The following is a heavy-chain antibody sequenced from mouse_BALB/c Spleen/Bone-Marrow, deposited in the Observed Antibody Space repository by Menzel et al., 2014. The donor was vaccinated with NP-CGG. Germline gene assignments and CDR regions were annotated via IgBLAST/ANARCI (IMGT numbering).Heavy chain of an antibody. CDR3: ARSADWYFDV. V-gene: IGHV3-2*02. Sequence: ESGLGLVKPSESLSLTCTVTGYSITSDYAWHWIRQFPGNKLEWMGYISYSGSTSYYPSLKSQISITRDTSKNQFFLQLNSVTTEDTATYYCARSADWYFDVWDEATTVTVSS. CDR1: GYSITSDYA. CDR2: ISYSGST. J-gene: IGHJ1*01.